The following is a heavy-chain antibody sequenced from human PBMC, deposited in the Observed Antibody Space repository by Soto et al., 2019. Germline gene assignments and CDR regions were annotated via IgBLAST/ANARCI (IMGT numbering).Heavy chain of an antibody. J-gene: IGHJ3*02. CDR2: IYYSGST. Sequence: PSETLSLTCTFSGGSISSGDYYWSWIRQPPGKGLEWIGYIYYSGSTYYNPSLKSRVTISVDTSKNQFSLKLSSVTAADTAVYYCARDRSYDYVWGRYRSRAFDIWGQGTMVTVSS. D-gene: IGHD3-16*02. V-gene: IGHV4-30-4*01. CDR1: GGSISSGDYY. CDR3: ARDRSYDYVWGRYRSRAFDI.